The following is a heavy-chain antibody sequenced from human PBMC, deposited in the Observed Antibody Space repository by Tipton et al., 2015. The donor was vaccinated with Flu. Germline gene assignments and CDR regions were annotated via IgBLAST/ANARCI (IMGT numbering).Heavy chain of an antibody. Sequence: TLSLTCTVSGGSTSSSSYYWGWIRQPPGKGPEWIGNIYYSGSTYSNPSLRSRVTISVDTSKNQFSLKLRSVTAADTAVYYCARMGVAAGSFYIDSWGQGTLVTVSS. CDR2: IYYSGST. V-gene: IGHV4-39*07. CDR3: ARMGVAAGSFYIDS. J-gene: IGHJ4*02. D-gene: IGHD6-13*01. CDR1: GGSTSSSSYY.